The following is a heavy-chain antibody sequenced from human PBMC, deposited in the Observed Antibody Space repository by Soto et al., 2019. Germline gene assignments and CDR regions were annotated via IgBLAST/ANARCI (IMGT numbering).Heavy chain of an antibody. D-gene: IGHD3-10*01. CDR3: ARARSVIWFGELEPFDY. CDR2: IYYSGST. Sequence: SETLSLTCTVSGGSISSGDYYWSWIRQPPGKGLEWIGYIYYSGSTYYNTSLKSRVTISVDTSKNQFSLKLSSVTAADTAVYYCARARSVIWFGELEPFDYWGQGTLVTVSS. J-gene: IGHJ4*02. V-gene: IGHV4-30-4*01. CDR1: GGSISSGDYY.